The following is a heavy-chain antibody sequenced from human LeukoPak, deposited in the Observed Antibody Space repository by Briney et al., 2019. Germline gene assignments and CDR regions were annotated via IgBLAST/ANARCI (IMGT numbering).Heavy chain of an antibody. V-gene: IGHV3-23*01. D-gene: IGHD6-13*01. CDR2: ISGSGGST. Sequence: GGSLRLSCAASGFTFSSYAMSLVRQARGKGLEWVSAISGSGGSTYYEDSVKGRFTISRDNSKNTLYLQMNSLRAEDTAVYYCAKVTAAAGISGYDAFDIWGQGTMVTVSS. J-gene: IGHJ3*02. CDR3: AKVTAAAGISGYDAFDI. CDR1: GFTFSSYA.